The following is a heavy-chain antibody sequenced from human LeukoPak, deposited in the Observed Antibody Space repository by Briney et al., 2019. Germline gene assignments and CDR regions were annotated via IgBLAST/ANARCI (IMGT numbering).Heavy chain of an antibody. CDR3: ARHARDPGITMVRGVKVRFDP. J-gene: IGHJ5*02. D-gene: IGHD3-10*01. V-gene: IGHV4-39*01. CDR1: GGSISSSSYY. CDR2: INHSGST. Sequence: SETLSLTCTVSGGSISSSSYYWSWIRQPPGKGLEWIGEINHSGSTNYNPSLKSRVTISVDTSKNQFSLKLSSVTAADTAVYYCARHARDPGITMVRGVKVRFDPWGQGTLVTVSS.